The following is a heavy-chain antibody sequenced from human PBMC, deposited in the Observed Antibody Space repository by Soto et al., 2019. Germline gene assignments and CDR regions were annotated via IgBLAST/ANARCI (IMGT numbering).Heavy chain of an antibody. CDR1: GNTFTSYD. Sequence: ASMKVSCKASGNTFTSYDINWVRQATGHGLEWMGWINHNSGTIGYAQKFQGRVTMTRDTAIRTAYMEVSRLRSDDTAVYYCERGRHSGSYYLIDHCGQGTLVTVSS. V-gene: IGHV1-8*01. CDR3: ERGRHSGSYYLIDH. J-gene: IGHJ4*02. CDR2: INHNSGTI. D-gene: IGHD3-10*01.